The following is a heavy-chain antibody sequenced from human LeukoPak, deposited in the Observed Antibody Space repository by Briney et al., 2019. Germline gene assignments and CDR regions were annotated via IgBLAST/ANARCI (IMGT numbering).Heavy chain of an antibody. CDR3: ARGPPVYGGSCYGY. CDR2: SSAYNGNT. CDR1: GYTFSRHG. V-gene: IGHV1-18*01. D-gene: IGHD2-15*01. Sequence: GASVKVSCKASGYTFSRHGISWGRQAPGQRLEWVGWSSAYNGNTNYAQKLQGRVTMTTDTSTSTAYMELRSLRSDDTAVYYCARGPPVYGGSCYGYWGQGTLVTVSS. J-gene: IGHJ4*02.